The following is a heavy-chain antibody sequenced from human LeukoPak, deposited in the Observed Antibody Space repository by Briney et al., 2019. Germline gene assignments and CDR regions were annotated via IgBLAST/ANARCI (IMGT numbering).Heavy chain of an antibody. Sequence: SETLSLTCTVSGGSISGNYWSWVRQPPGKGLEWIGNIYYSGGTKYNPSLKSRVTISVDTSKNQFSLKLSSVTPADTAVYYCARGPGNYCSSTSCHPVDYWGQGTLVIVSS. CDR1: GGSISGNY. CDR3: ARGPGNYCSSTSCHPVDY. D-gene: IGHD2-2*01. J-gene: IGHJ4*02. CDR2: IYYSGGT. V-gene: IGHV4-59*01.